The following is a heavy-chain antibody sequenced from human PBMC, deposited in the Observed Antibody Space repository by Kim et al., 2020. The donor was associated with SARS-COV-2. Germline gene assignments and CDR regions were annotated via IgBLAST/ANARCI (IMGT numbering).Heavy chain of an antibody. CDR2: LSYDGSHE. CDR1: GFTFSSYG. Sequence: GGSLRLSCAASGFTFSSYGMHWVRQAPGKGLEWVAVLSYDGSHEYYADSVKGRFTISRDNSKNTLYLQMNSLRAGDTAVYYCARANGDTGYDYGTAYWGQGTLVTVSS. D-gene: IGHD5-12*01. CDR3: ARANGDTGYDYGTAY. V-gene: IGHV3-33*05. J-gene: IGHJ4*02.